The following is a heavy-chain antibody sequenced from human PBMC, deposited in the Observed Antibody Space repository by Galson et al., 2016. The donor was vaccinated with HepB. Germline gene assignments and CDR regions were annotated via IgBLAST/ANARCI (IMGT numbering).Heavy chain of an antibody. J-gene: IGHJ4*02. V-gene: IGHV1-18*01. CDR2: ISTYGGNT. D-gene: IGHD2/OR15-2a*01. CDR3: ARDVQYRFDS. Sequence: SVKVSCKASGYTFTTSGISWVRQAPGQGLEWMGWISTYGGNTKYAQKFQGGLTLTTDSSTTTAYMELRSLRFDDTALYYCARDVQYRFDSWGQGTLVTLSS. CDR1: GYTFTTSG.